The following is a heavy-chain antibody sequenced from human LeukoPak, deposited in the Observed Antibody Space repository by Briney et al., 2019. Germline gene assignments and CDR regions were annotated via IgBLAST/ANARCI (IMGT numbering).Heavy chain of an antibody. D-gene: IGHD3-22*01. CDR1: GFTFTNHA. Sequence: PGGSLRLSCAASGFTFTNHAMSWVRQAPGEGLEWVAVISFDGNNKYYADSVKGRFTISRDYSKNTLYLQINSLRAEDTAVYWCATNYYDSSGPYYYAMDVWGQGTTVTVSS. V-gene: IGHV3-30-3*01. J-gene: IGHJ6*02. CDR2: ISFDGNNK. CDR3: ATNYYDSSGPYYYAMDV.